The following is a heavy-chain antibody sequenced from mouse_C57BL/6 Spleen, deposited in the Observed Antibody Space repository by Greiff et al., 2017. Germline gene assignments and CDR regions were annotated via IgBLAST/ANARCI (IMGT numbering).Heavy chain of an antibody. CDR1: GYTFTDFY. J-gene: IGHJ2*01. CDR2: IYPGSGNT. Sequence: VQGVESGAELVRPGASVKLSCKASGYTFTDFYINWVKQRPGQGLEWIARIYPGSGNTYYNETFKGKATLTAEKSSSTAYMQLSSLTSEDSAVYYCARPVYSFDYWCQGTPLTVSS. CDR3: ARPVYSFDY. V-gene: IGHV1-76*01.